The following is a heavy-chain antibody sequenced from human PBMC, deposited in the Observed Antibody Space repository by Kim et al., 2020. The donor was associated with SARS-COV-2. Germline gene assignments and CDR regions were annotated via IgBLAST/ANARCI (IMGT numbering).Heavy chain of an antibody. V-gene: IGHV3-30*03. CDR2: ISYDGSNK. CDR1: GFTFSSYG. D-gene: IGHD3-22*01. J-gene: IGHJ4*02. CDR3: ATHSYYYDSSGYSPFDY. Sequence: GGSLRLSCAASGFTFSSYGMHWVRQAPGKGLEWVAVISYDGSNKYYADPVKGRFTISRDNSKNTLYLQMNSLRAEDTAVYYCATHSYYYDSSGYSPFDYWGQGTLVTVSS.